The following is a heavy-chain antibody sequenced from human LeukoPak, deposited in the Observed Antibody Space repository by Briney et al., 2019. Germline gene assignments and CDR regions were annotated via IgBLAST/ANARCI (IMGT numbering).Heavy chain of an antibody. D-gene: IGHD2-2*01. V-gene: IGHV4-38-2*02. CDR2: IYHSGST. J-gene: IGHJ4*02. CDR3: ARVRGYCSSTICYRYYFDY. CDR1: GYSLSSGYY. Sequence: SETLSLTCTVSGYSLSSGYYWGWIRQPPGKGLAWIGTIYHSGSTYYNPSLKSRVTISVDTSKNQFSLKLTSVTAADTAVYYCARVRGYCSSTICYRYYFDYWGQGTLVTGSS.